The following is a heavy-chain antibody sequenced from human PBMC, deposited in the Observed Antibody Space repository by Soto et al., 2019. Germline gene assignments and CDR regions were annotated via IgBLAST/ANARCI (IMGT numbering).Heavy chain of an antibody. CDR3: AIADYGDDDY. J-gene: IGHJ4*02. CDR2: IKAYSGNT. CDR1: GYTFATST. V-gene: IGHV1-18*01. D-gene: IGHD4-17*01. Sequence: QLQLGQSGPEAKKPGASVKVSCKASGYTFATSTISWLRQAPGQGPEWMGWIKAYSGNTNYAQKLQGRLTMTTDTSTSTAYMELRSLTTDDTAIYYCAIADYGDDDYWGQGTLVTVSS.